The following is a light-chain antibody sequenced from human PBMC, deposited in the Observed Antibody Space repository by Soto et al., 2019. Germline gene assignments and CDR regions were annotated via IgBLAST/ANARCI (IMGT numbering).Light chain of an antibody. CDR1: QSVSSSY. J-gene: IGKJ1*01. Sequence: EIVLTQSPGTLSLSPGERATLSCRASQSVSSSYLAWYQHKPGQAPRLLIYGAASRATGIPDRFSGSGSGTDFTLTISRLEPEDFAVYYCQQYGNSPPTFGQGTKVEIK. CDR2: GAA. CDR3: QQYGNSPPT. V-gene: IGKV3-20*01.